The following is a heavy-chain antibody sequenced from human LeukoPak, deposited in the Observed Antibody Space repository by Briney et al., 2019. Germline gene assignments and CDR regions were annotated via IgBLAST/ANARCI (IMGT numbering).Heavy chain of an antibody. D-gene: IGHD2-2*01. CDR3: ARDRKNVLSGYNWFDP. CDR2: IKQDGSEK. J-gene: IGHJ5*02. V-gene: IGHV3-7*01. CDR1: GFTFSSYW. Sequence: GGSLRLSCAASGFTFSSYWMSWVRQAPGKGLELVANIKQDGSEKYYVDSVKGRFTISRDNAKNSLYLQMNSLRAEDTAVYYCARDRKNVLSGYNWFDPWGQRTLVTVSS.